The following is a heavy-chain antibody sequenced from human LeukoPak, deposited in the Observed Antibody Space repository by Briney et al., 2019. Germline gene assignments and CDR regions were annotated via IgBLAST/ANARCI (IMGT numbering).Heavy chain of an antibody. CDR2: IYTSGST. CDR3: ARYYGSGSYYCVY. CDR1: GGSISSGSYY. D-gene: IGHD3-10*01. V-gene: IGHV4-61*02. J-gene: IGHJ4*02. Sequence: SETLSLTCTVSGGSISSGSYYWSWIRQPAGKGLEWIGRIYTSGSTNYNPSLKSRVTISVDTSKNQFSLKLSSVTAADTAVYYCARYYGSGSYYCVYWGQGTLVTVSS.